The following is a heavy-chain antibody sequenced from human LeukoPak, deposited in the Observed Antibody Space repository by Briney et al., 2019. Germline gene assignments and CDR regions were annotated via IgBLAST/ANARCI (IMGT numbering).Heavy chain of an antibody. CDR3: ARQGGSYYTPFDS. CDR2: IYYSGST. CDR1: GGSNSSSSYY. V-gene: IGHV4-39*01. J-gene: IGHJ4*02. Sequence: PSEILSLTCTVSGGSNSSSSYYWGWIRQPPGKGLEWIGNIYYSGSTYYNPSLRSRVTISVDTSKNQFSLKLNSVTAADTAVYYCARQGGSYYTPFDSWGQGTLVTVSS. D-gene: IGHD1-26*01.